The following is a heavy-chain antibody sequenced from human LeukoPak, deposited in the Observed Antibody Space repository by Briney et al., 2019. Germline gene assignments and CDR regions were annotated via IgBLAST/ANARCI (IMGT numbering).Heavy chain of an antibody. CDR2: INPNSGGT. J-gene: IGHJ5*02. D-gene: IGHD4-17*01. CDR3: ARDPMTTNWFDP. Sequence: ASVTVSFKASGYTFTGYYMHWVRQAPGQGLEWMGWINPNSGGTNYAQKFQGRVTMTRDTSISTAYMELSRLRSDDTAVYYCARDPMTTNWFDPWGQGTLVTVSS. CDR1: GYTFTGYY. V-gene: IGHV1-2*02.